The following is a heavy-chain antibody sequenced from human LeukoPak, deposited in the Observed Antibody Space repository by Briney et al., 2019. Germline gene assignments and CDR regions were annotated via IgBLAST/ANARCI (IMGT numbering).Heavy chain of an antibody. CDR3: VNEYFDY. V-gene: IGHV3-23*01. CDR2: ISGSGGTT. CDR1: GFIFSRYG. Sequence: GGSLRLSCAASGFIFSRYGMSWVRQAPGKGLEWVSAISGSGGTTYYADSVKGRFTISRDNAKNSLSLQMNSLRAEDTAVYYCVNEYFDYWGQGTLVTVSS. J-gene: IGHJ4*02.